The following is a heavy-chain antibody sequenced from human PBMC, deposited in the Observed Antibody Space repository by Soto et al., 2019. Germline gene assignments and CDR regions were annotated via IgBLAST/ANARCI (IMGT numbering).Heavy chain of an antibody. CDR1: GGTFSSYT. D-gene: IGHD5-18*01. J-gene: IGHJ4*02. CDR2: IIPMLGIA. V-gene: IGHV1-69*02. CDR3: ANRGYSYGFVIY. Sequence: QVQLVQSGAEVKKPGSSVKVSCKASGGTFSSYTFSWVRQAPGQGLEWMGRIIPMLGIANYAQKFQGRVXIXAXXSTSTAYMELSRLRSEDTAVYYCANRGYSYGFVIYWGQGPLVTVSS.